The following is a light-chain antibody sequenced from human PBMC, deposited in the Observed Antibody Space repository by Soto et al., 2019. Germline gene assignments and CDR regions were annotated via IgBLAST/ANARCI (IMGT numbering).Light chain of an antibody. V-gene: IGLV2-23*01. CDR1: SSDVGTDNL. CDR2: EDF. Sequence: QSALTQPASVSGSPGQSITISCTGSSSDVGTDNLVSWYQQNPGKAPKLMIYEDFKRPSGVSNRFSASKSGNTASLTISGLQAEDEADYYCCSYAGRSSLVFGGGTKVTVL. CDR3: CSYAGRSSLV. J-gene: IGLJ2*01.